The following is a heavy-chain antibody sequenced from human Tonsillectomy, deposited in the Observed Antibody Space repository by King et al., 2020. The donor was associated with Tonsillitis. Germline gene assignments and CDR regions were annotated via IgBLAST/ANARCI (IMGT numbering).Heavy chain of an antibody. CDR1: GDSFSSHDYY. D-gene: IGHD5-12*01. J-gene: IGHJ3*01. V-gene: IGHV4-39*07. CDR3: ARKHKVATTGHYAFDV. Sequence: QLQESGPGLVKPSETLSLTCTLSGDSFSSHDYYWAWIRQSPEKGLEWIASFYYGGTTYYNPSLRSRVTISVDSANNKFSLRLTSLTAADTALYYCARKHKVATTGHYAFDVWGRGTMVTVSA. CDR2: FYYGGTT.